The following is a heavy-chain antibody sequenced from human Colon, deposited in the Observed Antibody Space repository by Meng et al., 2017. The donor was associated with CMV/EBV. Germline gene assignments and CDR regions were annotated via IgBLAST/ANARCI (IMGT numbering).Heavy chain of an antibody. CDR3: ATAHNVLLGHCTSTTCYTLDS. D-gene: IGHD2-2*02. V-gene: IGHV1-24*01. J-gene: IGHJ4*02. CDR2: FDPGAGAK. Sequence: ASVKVSCKVSGYTLTELPMNWVRQAPGKGLEWMGGFDPGAGAKIYAQKFQGRLTMTEDTSTGTAYMELSSLRSEDTAVYYCATAHNVLLGHCTSTTCYTLDSWGQGTLVTVSS. CDR1: GYTLTELP.